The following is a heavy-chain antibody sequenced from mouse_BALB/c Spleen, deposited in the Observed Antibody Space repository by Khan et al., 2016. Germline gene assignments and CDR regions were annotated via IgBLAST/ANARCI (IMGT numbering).Heavy chain of an antibody. V-gene: IGHV3-2*02. Sequence: EVQLQESGPGLVKPSQSLSLTCTVTGYSITRDYAWNWIRQFPGNKLEWMGYISYIGSTSSNPSLKSRISITRATSKNQFFQLLNSVTTEDTATYYCARSDYDYYAMDYWGQGTSVTVSS. D-gene: IGHD2-4*01. CDR1: GYSITRDYA. J-gene: IGHJ4*01. CDR3: ARSDYDYYAMDY. CDR2: ISYIGST.